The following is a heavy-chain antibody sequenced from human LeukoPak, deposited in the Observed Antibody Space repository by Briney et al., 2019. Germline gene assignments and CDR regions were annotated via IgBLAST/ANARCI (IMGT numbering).Heavy chain of an antibody. CDR3: ARERRITMVRGVINSLDV. CDR1: GYSISSGYY. V-gene: IGHV4-38-2*02. Sequence: SETLSLTCTVSGYSISSGYYWGWIRQPPGKGLEWIGSIYHSGSTYYNPSLKSRVTISVDTSKNQFSLKLSSVTAADTAVYYYARERRITMVRGVINSLDVWGKGTTVAVSS. CDR2: IYHSGST. J-gene: IGHJ6*04. D-gene: IGHD3-10*01.